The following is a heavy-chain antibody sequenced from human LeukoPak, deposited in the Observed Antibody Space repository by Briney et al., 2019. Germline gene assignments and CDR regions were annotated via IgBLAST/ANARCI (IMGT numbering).Heavy chain of an antibody. CDR1: GFTVSSGY. CDR3: ARDKGGGSDGMDV. CDR2: LYSGGST. J-gene: IGHJ6*02. V-gene: IGHV3-53*04. Sequence: GGSLRLSCAASGFTVSSGYMTWVRQAPGKGLEWVSILYSGGSTYYADSVKGRFTISRHNSKNTLYLQMNSLRAEDTAVYYCARDKGGGSDGMDVWGQGTTVTVSS. D-gene: IGHD3-16*01.